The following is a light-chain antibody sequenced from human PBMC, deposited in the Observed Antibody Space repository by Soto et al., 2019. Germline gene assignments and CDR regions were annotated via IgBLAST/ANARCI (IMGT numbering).Light chain of an antibody. CDR1: QSVSNNY. CDR2: GAS. Sequence: EIVLTQSPGTLSLSPGDTAALSCRAIQSVSNNYLAWYQQKPGQAPRLLIYGASSRATGIPDRFSGSASGTDFTLTISRLEPKDFAVYYCQQYGTSPRMFGQGTKVDIK. V-gene: IGKV3-20*01. CDR3: QQYGTSPRM. J-gene: IGKJ1*01.